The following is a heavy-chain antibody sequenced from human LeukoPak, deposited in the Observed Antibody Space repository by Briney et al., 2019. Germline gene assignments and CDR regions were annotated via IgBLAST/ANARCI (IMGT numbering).Heavy chain of an antibody. Sequence: GGSLRLSCAASGFTFSNAWMSWVRQAPGKGLEWVGRIKSKTDGGTTDYAAPVKGRFTISRDDSKNTLYLQMNSLKTEDAAVYYCARRYMATSAEDFDYWGQGTLVTVSS. CDR2: IKSKTDGGTT. CDR3: ARRYMATSAEDFDY. D-gene: IGHD5-24*01. CDR1: GFTFSNAW. V-gene: IGHV3-15*01. J-gene: IGHJ4*02.